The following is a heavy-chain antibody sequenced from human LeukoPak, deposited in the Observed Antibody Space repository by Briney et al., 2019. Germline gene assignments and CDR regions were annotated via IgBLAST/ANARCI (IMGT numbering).Heavy chain of an antibody. V-gene: IGHV3-49*04. J-gene: IGHJ4*02. CDR3: TRGDCSSTSCYTFDY. D-gene: IGHD2-2*02. Sequence: PGRSLRLSCTASGFTVGDYAMSWVRQAPGKGLEWGGFIRSKAYGGTTEYAASVKGRFTISRDDSKSIAYLQMNSLKTEDTAVYYCTRGDCSSTSCYTFDYWGQGTLVTVSS. CDR2: IRSKAYGGTT. CDR1: GFTVGDYA.